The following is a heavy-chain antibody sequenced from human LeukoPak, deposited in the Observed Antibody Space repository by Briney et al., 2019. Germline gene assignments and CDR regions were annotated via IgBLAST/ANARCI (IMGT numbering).Heavy chain of an antibody. CDR3: ARDRYMDGDWFDP. Sequence: SETLSLTCTVSGGSISSGNYYWSWIRQPAGKGLGWIGRIYNSGSTNYNPSLKSRVTISVDTSKNQFFLRLSSVTAADTAVYYCARDRYMDGDWFDPWGQGTLVTVSS. CDR2: IYNSGST. J-gene: IGHJ5*02. V-gene: IGHV4-61*02. CDR1: GGSISSGNYY. D-gene: IGHD1-14*01.